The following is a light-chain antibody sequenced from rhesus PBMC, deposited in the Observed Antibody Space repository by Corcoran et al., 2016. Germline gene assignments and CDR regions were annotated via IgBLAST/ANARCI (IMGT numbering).Light chain of an antibody. CDR1: QNMNNW. V-gene: IGKV1-19*01. CDR2: DAS. Sequence: DIQMTQSPSSLSASVGDKVTITCHASQNMNNWLAWYQQKPGKAPQPLIYDASNLQVGVPFRFSGSGSGTDYTLSIHSMQPKNSATYSCRQYDDLPYSFGQGTKVEVK. CDR3: RQYDDLPYS. J-gene: IGKJ2*01.